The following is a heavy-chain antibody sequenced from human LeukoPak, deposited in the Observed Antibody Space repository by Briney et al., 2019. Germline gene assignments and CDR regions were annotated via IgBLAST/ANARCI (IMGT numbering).Heavy chain of an antibody. CDR1: GFTFSSYA. CDR3: AKDLRIAAADNFDY. J-gene: IGHJ4*02. Sequence: GESLKISCAASGFTFSSYAMSWVRQAPGKGLEWVSAISGSGGSTYYADSVKGRFTISRDNSKNTLYLQMNSLRAEDTAVYYCAKDLRIAAADNFDYWGQGTLVTVSS. D-gene: IGHD6-13*01. CDR2: ISGSGGST. V-gene: IGHV3-23*01.